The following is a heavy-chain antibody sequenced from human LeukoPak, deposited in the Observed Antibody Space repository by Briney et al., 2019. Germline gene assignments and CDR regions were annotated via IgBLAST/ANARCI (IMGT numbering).Heavy chain of an antibody. Sequence: SVKVSCKASGGTFTSYAISWVRQAPGQGLEWMGRIIPILGIANYAQKFQGRVTITADKSTSTAYMELSSLRSEDTAVYYCASAIAYASGSLGAFDIWGQGTMVTVSS. J-gene: IGHJ3*02. CDR3: ASAIAYASGSLGAFDI. CDR1: GGTFTSYA. V-gene: IGHV1-69*04. CDR2: IIPILGIA. D-gene: IGHD3-10*01.